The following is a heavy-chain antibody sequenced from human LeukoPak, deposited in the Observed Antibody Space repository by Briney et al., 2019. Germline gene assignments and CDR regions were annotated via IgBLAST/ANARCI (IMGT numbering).Heavy chain of an antibody. D-gene: IGHD5-18*01. J-gene: IGHJ4*02. CDR3: ARVGYGPPFEY. CDR2: ISSSSGTI. CDR1: GFTFSSYS. V-gene: IGHV3-48*02. Sequence: PGGSLRLSRAASGFTFSSYSMNWVRQAPGKGLEWVSYISSSSGTIYYADSVKGRFTISRDNAKNALYLQMSSLRDEDTAVYYCARVGYGPPFEYWGQGTLVTVSS.